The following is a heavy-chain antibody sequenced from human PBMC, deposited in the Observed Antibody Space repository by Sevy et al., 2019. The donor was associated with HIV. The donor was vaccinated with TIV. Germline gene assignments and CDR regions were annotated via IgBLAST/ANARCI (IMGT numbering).Heavy chain of an antibody. CDR1: GFIFRNFA. V-gene: IGHV3-30-3*01. D-gene: IGHD2-21*02. J-gene: IGHJ4*02. CDR3: ARLKSCGGDCYYFDY. Sequence: GGSLRLSCAASGFIFRNFAVHWVRQGPGKGLEWVAIMSYVGGSENYADSVKGRFTISRDNSKNTLYLQMNSLRTEDTAVYYCARLKSCGGDCYYFDYWGQRTLVTVSS. CDR2: MSYVGGSE.